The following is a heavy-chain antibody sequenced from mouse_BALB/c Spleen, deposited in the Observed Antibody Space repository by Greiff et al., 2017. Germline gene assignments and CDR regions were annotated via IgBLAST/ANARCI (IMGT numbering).Heavy chain of an antibody. Sequence: EVQLQESGAELVKPGASVKLSCTASGFNIKDTYMHWVKQRPEQGLEWIGRIDPANGNTKYDPKFQGKATITADTSSNTAYLQLSSLTSEDTAVYYCARGGNYVYFDYWGQGTTLTVSS. CDR1: GFNIKDTY. D-gene: IGHD2-1*01. CDR2: IDPANGNT. CDR3: ARGGNYVYFDY. V-gene: IGHV14-3*02. J-gene: IGHJ2*01.